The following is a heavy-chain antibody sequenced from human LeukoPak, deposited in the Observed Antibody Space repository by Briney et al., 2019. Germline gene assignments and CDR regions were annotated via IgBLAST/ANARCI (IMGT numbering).Heavy chain of an antibody. CDR2: INSDGSIT. D-gene: IGHD5-18*01. Sequence: GRSLRLSCAASGFTFTTYWMHWVRQAPGKGLVWVSHINSDGSITSYADSVKGRFTISRDNAKNTLYLQMNSLRAEDTAVYYCARDAVDTANAVWGQGTTVTVSS. CDR1: GFTFTTYW. CDR3: ARDAVDTANAV. J-gene: IGHJ6*02. V-gene: IGHV3-74*01.